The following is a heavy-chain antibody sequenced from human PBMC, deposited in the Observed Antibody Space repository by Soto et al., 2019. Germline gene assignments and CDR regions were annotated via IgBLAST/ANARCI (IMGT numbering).Heavy chain of an antibody. CDR3: ARDHCVVVPAASGSCVAFDI. V-gene: IGHV3-21*01. D-gene: IGHD2-2*01. J-gene: IGHJ3*02. Sequence: RGSLRLSCAASGFTFSSYSMNWVRQAPGKGLEWVSSISSSSSYIYYADSVKGRFTISRDNAKNSLYLQMNSLRAEDTAVYYCARDHCVVVPAASGSCVAFDIWGQGTMVTVSS. CDR1: GFTFSSYS. CDR2: ISSSSSYI.